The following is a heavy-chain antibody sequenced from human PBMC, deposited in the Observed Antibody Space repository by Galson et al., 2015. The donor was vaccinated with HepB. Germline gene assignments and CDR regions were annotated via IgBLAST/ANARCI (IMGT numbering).Heavy chain of an antibody. D-gene: IGHD1-26*01. CDR1: GFTFDDYT. CDR3: AKDSTPFSGSYSNWFDP. CDR2: ISWDGGST. V-gene: IGHV3-43*01. Sequence: SLRLSCAASGFTFDDYTMHWVRQAPGKGLEWVSLISWDGGSTYYADSVKGRFTISRDNSKNSLYLQMNSLRTEDTALYYCAKDSTPFSGSYSNWFDPWGQGTLVTVSS. J-gene: IGHJ5*02.